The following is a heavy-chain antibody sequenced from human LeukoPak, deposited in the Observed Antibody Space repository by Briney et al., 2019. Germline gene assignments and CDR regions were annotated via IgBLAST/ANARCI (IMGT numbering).Heavy chain of an antibody. V-gene: IGHV1-18*04. D-gene: IGHD3-22*01. CDR3: ARDQYYDSKGWFDP. J-gene: IGHJ5*02. CDR1: EYTFTGYY. CDR2: INTYIGNT. Sequence: ASVKVSCKASEYTFTGYYMHWVRQAPGQGLEWMGWINTYIGNTNYAQKIQGRVTMTTDTSTSTVYMELRSLRSDDTAMYYCARDQYYDSKGWFDPWGQGTLVTVSS.